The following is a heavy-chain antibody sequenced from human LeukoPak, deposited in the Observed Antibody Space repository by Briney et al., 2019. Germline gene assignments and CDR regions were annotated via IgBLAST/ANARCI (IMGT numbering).Heavy chain of an antibody. Sequence: SVKVSCKASGGTFSSYAISWVRQAPGQGLEWMGRIIPILGIANYAQKFQGRVTITADKSTSTAYMGLSSLRSEDTAVYYCMFSSGSYLGDYWGQGTLVTVSS. J-gene: IGHJ4*02. CDR2: IIPILGIA. D-gene: IGHD1-26*01. CDR3: MFSSGSYLGDY. CDR1: GGTFSSYA. V-gene: IGHV1-69*04.